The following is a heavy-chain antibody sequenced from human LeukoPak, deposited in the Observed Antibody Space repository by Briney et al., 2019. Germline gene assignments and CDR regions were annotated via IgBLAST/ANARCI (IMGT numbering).Heavy chain of an antibody. CDR1: GFTLSDYY. D-gene: IGHD1-7*01. CDR3: ARGATDTTRWFDP. CDR2: ISSSGSTI. J-gene: IGHJ5*02. V-gene: IGHV3-11*04. Sequence: GGFLRHSFAAPGFTLSDYYMRWVRQGPGEGLGWVSYISSSGSTIYYADSVKGRFTISRDNAKNSLYLQMNGLRAEDTAAYYCARGATDTTRWFDPWGQGTLVTVSS.